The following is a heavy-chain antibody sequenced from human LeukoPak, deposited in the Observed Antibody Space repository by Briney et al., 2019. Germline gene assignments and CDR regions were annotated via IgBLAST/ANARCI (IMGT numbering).Heavy chain of an antibody. D-gene: IGHD6-13*01. V-gene: IGHV4-39*07. CDR1: GGSISSSDYY. J-gene: IGHJ4*02. CDR2: IYYSGST. CDR3: ASESDAAADLY. Sequence: PSETLSLTCHVSGGSISSSDYYWVWIRQPPGKGLEWIGSIYYSGSTSYKPSLKSRVTISLDTSKNQFSLKLSSVTAADTAVYYCASESDAAADLYWGQGTLVTVSS.